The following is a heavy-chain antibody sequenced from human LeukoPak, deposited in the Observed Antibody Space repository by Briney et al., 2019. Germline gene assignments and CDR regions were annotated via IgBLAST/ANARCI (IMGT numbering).Heavy chain of an antibody. Sequence: GGSLRLSCAASGFTFTNVWMSWVRQAPGKGLEWVARIKNNADGGTTDYAAPVKDRFTISRDDSKNTVYLQMTGLKTEDTAVYYCTTVPVGPQCSTGSCYKFDYWGQGTLVTVSS. D-gene: IGHD2-2*02. CDR1: GFTFTNVW. CDR3: TTVPVGPQCSTGSCYKFDY. V-gene: IGHV3-15*01. CDR2: IKNNADGGTT. J-gene: IGHJ4*02.